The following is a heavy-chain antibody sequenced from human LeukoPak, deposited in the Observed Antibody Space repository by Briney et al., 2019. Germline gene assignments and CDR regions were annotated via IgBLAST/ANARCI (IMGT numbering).Heavy chain of an antibody. Sequence: VASVKVSCKASGYTFTGYYMHWVRQAPGQGLEWMGWINPNSGGTNYAQKFQGRVTMTRDTSISTAYMELSRLRFDDTAVYYCARAPPDYGDYWFDPWGQGTLVTVSS. J-gene: IGHJ5*02. CDR2: INPNSGGT. CDR3: ARAPPDYGDYWFDP. D-gene: IGHD4-17*01. CDR1: GYTFTGYY. V-gene: IGHV1-2*02.